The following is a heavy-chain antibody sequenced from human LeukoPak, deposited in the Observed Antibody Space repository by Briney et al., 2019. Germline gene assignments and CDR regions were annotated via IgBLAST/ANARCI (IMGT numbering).Heavy chain of an antibody. CDR2: ISSSSDTI. CDR3: ARDSAHYYDSSGRRKNWFDP. D-gene: IGHD3-22*01. CDR1: GFTFSYYS. J-gene: IGHJ5*02. Sequence: PGGSLRLSCAASGFTFSYYSMNWVRQAPGKGLEWISYISSSSDTIYYADSVKGRFTISRDNAKNSLYLQMSSLRSEDTAVYYCARDSAHYYDSSGRRKNWFDPWGQGTLVTVSS. V-gene: IGHV3-48*01.